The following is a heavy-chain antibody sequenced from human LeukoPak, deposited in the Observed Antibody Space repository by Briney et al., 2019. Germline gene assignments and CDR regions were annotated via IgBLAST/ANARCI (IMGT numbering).Heavy chain of an antibody. J-gene: IGHJ4*02. CDR2: IYYSGST. V-gene: IGHV4-59*08. CDR3: ARVGYCTNGVCSYFDY. D-gene: IGHD2-8*01. Sequence: SETLSLTCTVSGGSISSYYWSWIRQPPGKGLEWIGYIYYSGSTNYNPSLKSRVTISVDTSKNQFSLKLSSVTAADTAVYYCARVGYCTNGVCSYFDYWGQGTLVTVSS. CDR1: GGSISSYY.